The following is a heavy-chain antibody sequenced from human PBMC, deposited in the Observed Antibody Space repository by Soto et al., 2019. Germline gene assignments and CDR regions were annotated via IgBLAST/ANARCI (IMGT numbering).Heavy chain of an antibody. Sequence: GASVKVSCKASGCTVSSYAISCVRQAPGQGLEWMGGIIPIFGTANYAQKFQGRVTITADKSTSTAYMELSSLRSEDTAVYYCATMTTVTTALDYWGQGTLVTVSS. CDR3: ATMTTVTTALDY. CDR2: IIPIFGTA. CDR1: GCTVSSYA. J-gene: IGHJ4*02. V-gene: IGHV1-69*06. D-gene: IGHD4-17*01.